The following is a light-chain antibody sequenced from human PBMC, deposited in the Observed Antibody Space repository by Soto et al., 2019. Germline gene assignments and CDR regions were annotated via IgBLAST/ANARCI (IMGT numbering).Light chain of an antibody. Sequence: QSVLTQPPSASGTPGQRVTISCSGGSSNIGSNPVNWYQQLPGTAPKLLIYSNQQRPSGVPDRFSGSKSGTSASLAISGLQAEDEADYYCAAWDASLNRDVFGTGTKLTVL. J-gene: IGLJ1*01. CDR3: AAWDASLNRDV. CDR2: SNQ. CDR1: SSNIGSNP. V-gene: IGLV1-44*01.